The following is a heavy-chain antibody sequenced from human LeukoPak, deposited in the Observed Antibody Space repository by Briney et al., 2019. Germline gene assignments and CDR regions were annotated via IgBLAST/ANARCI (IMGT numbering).Heavy chain of an antibody. J-gene: IGHJ4*02. CDR3: ARDPDILTGYYYFDY. Sequence: PGGSLRLSCAASGFTFSSYEMNWVRQAPGKGLEWVSYISSSGSTIYYADSVKGRFTISRDNAKSSLYLQMNSLRAEDTAVYYCARDPDILTGYYYFDYWGQGTLVTVSS. CDR1: GFTFSSYE. D-gene: IGHD3-9*01. V-gene: IGHV3-48*03. CDR2: ISSSGSTI.